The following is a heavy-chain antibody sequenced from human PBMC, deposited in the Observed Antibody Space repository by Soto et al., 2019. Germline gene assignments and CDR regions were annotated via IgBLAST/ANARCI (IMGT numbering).Heavy chain of an antibody. CDR3: ARDRGGYLPYYYYGMDV. Sequence: SETLSLSCTVSGGSISSYYGSWMRQPPGKGLEWIGYIYYSGSTNYNPSLKSRVTISVDTSKNQFSLKLSSVTAADTAVYYCARDRGGYLPYYYYGMDVWGQGTTVTVSS. CDR2: IYYSGST. D-gene: IGHD3-10*01. J-gene: IGHJ6*02. CDR1: GGSISSYY. V-gene: IGHV4-59*01.